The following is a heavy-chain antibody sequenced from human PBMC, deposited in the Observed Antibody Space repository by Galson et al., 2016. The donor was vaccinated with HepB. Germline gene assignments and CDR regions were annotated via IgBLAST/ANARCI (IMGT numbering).Heavy chain of an antibody. V-gene: IGHV3-48*02. D-gene: IGHD3-9*01. CDR3: ARESGFDWFVDY. Sequence: SLRLSCAASGFTFSSHSMNWVRQAPGKGLGWVSYISSSSRTIYYADSVKGRFTISRDNAKNSLYLQMNSLRDEDTAMYYCARESGFDWFVDYWGQGTLVTVSS. CDR1: GFTFSSHS. CDR2: ISSSSRTI. J-gene: IGHJ4*02.